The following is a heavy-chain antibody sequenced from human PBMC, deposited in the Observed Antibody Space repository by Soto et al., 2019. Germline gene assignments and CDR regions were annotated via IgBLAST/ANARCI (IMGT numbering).Heavy chain of an antibody. D-gene: IGHD2-15*01. CDR2: IIPILGIA. CDR1: GGTFSSYT. V-gene: IGHV1-69*02. J-gene: IGHJ5*02. Sequence: QVQLVQSGAEVKKPGSSVKVSCKASGGTFSSYTISWVRQAPGQGLEWMGRIIPILGIANYAQKFQGRVTITADKSTSTAYMELSSLRSEDTAVYYCARGFVVVVAATGLDPWGEGTLVTVSS. CDR3: ARGFVVVVAATGLDP.